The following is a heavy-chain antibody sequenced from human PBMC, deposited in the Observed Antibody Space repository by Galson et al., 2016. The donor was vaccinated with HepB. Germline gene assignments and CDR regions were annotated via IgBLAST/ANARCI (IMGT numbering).Heavy chain of an antibody. CDR2: IYWDDDK. V-gene: IGHV2-5*02. J-gene: IGHJ5*02. CDR3: GHRAYSGYDWESNWVDP. Sequence: PALVKPTQTLTLTCTFSGFSLSTSGVGVGWIRQPPGKALEWLALIYWDDDKRYSPSLESRLTITKDTSKNQVVLTMINMDPVDTATYYCGHRAYSGYDWESNWVDPWGQGTLVTVSS. D-gene: IGHD5-12*01. CDR1: GFSLSTSGVG.